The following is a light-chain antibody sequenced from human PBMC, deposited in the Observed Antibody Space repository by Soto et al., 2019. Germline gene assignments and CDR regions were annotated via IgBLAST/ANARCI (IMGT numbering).Light chain of an antibody. CDR2: AAS. J-gene: IGKJ2*02. CDR1: QGISSY. CDR3: QQVNSFSRT. Sequence: IQMTQSPSSLSASVGDRVTITCRASQGISSYLAWYQQKPGKAPKLLIYAASTLQSGVPSRFSGSGSGTDFTLTISSLQPEDFATYYCQQVNSFSRTFGQGTKLEIK. V-gene: IGKV1-9*01.